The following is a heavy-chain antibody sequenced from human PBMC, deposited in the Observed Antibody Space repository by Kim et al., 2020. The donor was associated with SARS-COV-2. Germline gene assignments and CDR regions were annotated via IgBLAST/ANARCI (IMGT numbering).Heavy chain of an antibody. CDR2: IKQDGSEK. CDR1: GFTFSSYW. V-gene: IGHV3-7*03. Sequence: GGSLRLSCAASGFTFSSYWMSWVRQAPGKGLEWVANIKQDGSEKYYVDSVKGRFTISRDNAKNSLYLQMNSLRAEDTAVYYCARDAYGSGSRDYYYGMDVWGQGTTDTVSS. D-gene: IGHD3-10*01. J-gene: IGHJ6*02. CDR3: ARDAYGSGSRDYYYGMDV.